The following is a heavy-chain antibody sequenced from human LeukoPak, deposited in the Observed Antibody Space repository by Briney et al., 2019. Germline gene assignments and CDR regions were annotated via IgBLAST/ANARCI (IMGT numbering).Heavy chain of an antibody. V-gene: IGHV3-15*01. CDR1: GFTFSNAW. J-gene: IGHJ4*02. D-gene: IGHD6-19*01. CDR3: TTENSSGWYYFDY. Sequence: GGSLRPSCAASGFTFSNAWISWVRQAPGHGVEWVGRIKSKTDGGTTDYAAPVKGRFTISRDDSKNTLYLQMNSLKTEDTAVYYCTTENSSGWYYFDYWGQGTLVTVSS. CDR2: IKSKTDGGTT.